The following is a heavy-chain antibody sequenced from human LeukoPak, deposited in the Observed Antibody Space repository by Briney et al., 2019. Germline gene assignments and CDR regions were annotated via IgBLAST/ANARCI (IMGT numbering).Heavy chain of an antibody. CDR3: ARGPRGYCSSSSCHGPDY. D-gene: IGHD2-2*01. Sequence: SETLSLTCTVSGGSISNYFWSWIRQPAGKGLEWIGRIHDNGDSNHNPSLKSRVTMSLDTSRNQVSLKLASVTAADTAVYYCARGPRGYCSSSSCHGPDYWGQGTLVTVSS. CDR1: GGSISNYF. V-gene: IGHV4-4*07. J-gene: IGHJ4*02. CDR2: IHDNGDS.